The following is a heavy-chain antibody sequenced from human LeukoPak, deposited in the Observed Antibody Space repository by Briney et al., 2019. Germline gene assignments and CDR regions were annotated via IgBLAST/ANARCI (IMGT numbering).Heavy chain of an antibody. D-gene: IGHD4-17*01. CDR1: GGSISSSSYY. CDR3: ARQTVTTTYFDY. J-gene: IGHJ4*02. Sequence: SETLSLTCTVSGGSISSSSYYWGWIRQPPGKGLEWIGSIYYSGSTYYNPSLKSRVTISVDTSKNQFSLKLSSVTAADTAVYYCARQTVTTTYFDYWGQGTLVTVSS. V-gene: IGHV4-39*01. CDR2: IYYSGST.